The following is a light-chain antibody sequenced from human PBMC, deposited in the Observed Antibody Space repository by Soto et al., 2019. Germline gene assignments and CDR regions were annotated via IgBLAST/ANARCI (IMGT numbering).Light chain of an antibody. V-gene: IGLV2-14*01. Sequence: QSALTQPASVSGSPGQSITISCTGTSSDVGGYNYVSWYQQHPGKAPKLMIYDVSNWPSGVSNRFSGSKSGNTASLTISGLQAEDEADYYCSSYTSSSTSLYVFGTGTKVTVL. CDR2: DVS. CDR3: SSYTSSSTSLYV. J-gene: IGLJ1*01. CDR1: SSDVGGYNY.